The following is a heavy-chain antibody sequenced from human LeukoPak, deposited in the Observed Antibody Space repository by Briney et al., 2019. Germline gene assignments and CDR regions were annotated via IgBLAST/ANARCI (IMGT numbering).Heavy chain of an antibody. Sequence: PGWSLRLSCAASGFIFSSYWMNWVRQAPGKGLEWVANIKRDGSEIYYADSVKGRFTISRDNAKNSLYLQMSSLRAEDTAVYYCARGYDYWGQGTLVTVSS. CDR3: ARGYDY. CDR1: GFIFSSYW. CDR2: IKRDGSEI. J-gene: IGHJ4*02. V-gene: IGHV3-7*01.